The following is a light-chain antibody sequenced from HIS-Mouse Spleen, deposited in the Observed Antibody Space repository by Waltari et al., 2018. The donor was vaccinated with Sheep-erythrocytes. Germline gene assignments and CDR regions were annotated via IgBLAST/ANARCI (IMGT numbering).Light chain of an antibody. Sequence: SYELTQPPSVSVSPGQTASITSSGDKLGDKYAWWYQQKPGQSPGLVIYQDSTRPSGIPERFSGSNSGNKAPLTISGTRAMDEADYYCQAWDSRTAGVFGGGTKLTVL. J-gene: IGLJ3*02. CDR1: KLGDKY. CDR2: QDS. V-gene: IGLV3-1*01. CDR3: QAWDSRTAGV.